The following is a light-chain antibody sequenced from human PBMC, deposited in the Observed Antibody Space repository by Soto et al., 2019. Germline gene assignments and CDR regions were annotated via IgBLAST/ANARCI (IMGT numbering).Light chain of an antibody. V-gene: IGLV2-14*01. J-gene: IGLJ1*01. CDR1: SSDVGGYNY. CDR2: DVS. CDR3: SSYVSSVANV. Sequence: QSALTQPASVSGSPGQSITISCTGTSSDVGGYNYVSWYQQHPGKAPKLMIYDVSNRPSGVSNRFSGSKSGNTASLTISGLQAEAEADYYCSSYVSSVANVFGTGTKVTVL.